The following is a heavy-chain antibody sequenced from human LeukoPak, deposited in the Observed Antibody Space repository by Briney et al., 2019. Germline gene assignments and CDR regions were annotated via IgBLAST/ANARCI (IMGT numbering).Heavy chain of an antibody. CDR3: ARPYYYDSRIDP. CDR2: MYYSGST. V-gene: IGHV4-30-4*01. CDR1: GGSISSGDYY. J-gene: IGHJ5*02. D-gene: IGHD3-22*01. Sequence: SQTLSLTCTVSGGSISSGDYYWSWIRQPPGKGLEWIGYMYYSGSTYYTPSLKSRATISVDTSKNQFSRKLSSVTAADTAVYYCARPYYYDSRIDPWGQGTLVTVSS.